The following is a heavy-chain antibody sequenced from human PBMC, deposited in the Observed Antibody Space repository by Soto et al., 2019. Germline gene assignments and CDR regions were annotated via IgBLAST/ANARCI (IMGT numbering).Heavy chain of an antibody. Sequence: QVQLQESGPGLVKSSQTLSLTCTVSGGSISSGGNYWSWIRQHPGKGLEWIGYIYHSGSTYYNPSLKSRVTTSVDTSKNQFSLKLNSVTAADTAVYYCARARMVRGVIYYYGMDAWGQGTTVTVSS. CDR3: ARARMVRGVIYYYGMDA. D-gene: IGHD3-10*01. CDR2: IYHSGST. V-gene: IGHV4-31*03. CDR1: GGSISSGGNY. J-gene: IGHJ6*02.